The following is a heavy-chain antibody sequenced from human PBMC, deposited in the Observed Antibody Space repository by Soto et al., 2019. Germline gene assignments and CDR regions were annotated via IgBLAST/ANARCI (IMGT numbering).Heavy chain of an antibody. J-gene: IGHJ1*01. CDR2: IKQDGSEQ. V-gene: IGHV3-7*03. Sequence: LRLSCAASGFPFGTYWMSWVRQAPGRGLEWVANIKQDGSEQYYVDSVRGRFTISRDNGKNSLYLQMNGLRAEDTAVYYCAKDWRYCSAASCPLAEYFQHWGQGTLVTVSS. CDR1: GFPFGTYW. D-gene: IGHD2-15*01. CDR3: AKDWRYCSAASCPLAEYFQH.